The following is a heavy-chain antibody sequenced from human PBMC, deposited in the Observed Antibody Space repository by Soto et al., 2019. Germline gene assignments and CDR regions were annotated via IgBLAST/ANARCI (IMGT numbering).Heavy chain of an antibody. Sequence: GASVKVSCKVSGYTLTELSMHWLRQAPGKGLEWMGGFDPEDGETIYAQKFQGRVTMTEDTSTDTAYMELSSLRSEDTAVYYCAAAYVGSHPSPSDYWGQGTLVTVSS. D-gene: IGHD1-26*01. CDR3: AAAYVGSHPSPSDY. J-gene: IGHJ4*02. V-gene: IGHV1-24*01. CDR1: GYTLTELS. CDR2: FDPEDGET.